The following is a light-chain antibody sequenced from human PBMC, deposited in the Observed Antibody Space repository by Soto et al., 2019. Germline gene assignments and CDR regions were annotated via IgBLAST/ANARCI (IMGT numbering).Light chain of an antibody. J-gene: IGKJ1*01. CDR1: QNINSW. V-gene: IGKV1-5*03. Sequence: DIQMTQSPSTVSASVGDRVTMACRASQNINSWLAWYQQKPGKAPKLLIHKASSLQSGVPSRFSGSGSGTEFTLTISSLDPDDFATYYCQQYNGYGRFGQGTKVDIK. CDR2: KAS. CDR3: QQYNGYGR.